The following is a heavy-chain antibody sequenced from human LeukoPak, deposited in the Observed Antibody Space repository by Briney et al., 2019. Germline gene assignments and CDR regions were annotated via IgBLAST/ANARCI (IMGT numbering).Heavy chain of an antibody. CDR1: GYTFTSYG. J-gene: IGHJ5*02. CDR2: ISAYNGNT. V-gene: IGHV1-18*01. Sequence: ASVKVSCKASGYTFTSYGISWVRQAPGQGLEWMGWISAYNGNTNYAQKLQGRVTMTTDTSTSTAYMELRSLRSDDTAVYYCARVHCTSTVCYTGWFDPWGQGTLVTVSS. CDR3: ARVHCTSTVCYTGWFDP. D-gene: IGHD2-2*02.